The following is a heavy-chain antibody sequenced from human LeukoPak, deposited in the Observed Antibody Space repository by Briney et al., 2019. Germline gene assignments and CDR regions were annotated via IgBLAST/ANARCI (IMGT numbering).Heavy chain of an antibody. J-gene: IGHJ4*02. Sequence: ASVKVSCKASGYTFTGYYMHWVRQAPGQGLEWMGWINPNSGGTNYAQKFQGRATMTRDTSISTAYMELSRLRSDDTAVYYCARKRIAAAGLNFDYWGQGTLVTVSS. D-gene: IGHD6-13*01. CDR2: INPNSGGT. CDR1: GYTFTGYY. CDR3: ARKRIAAAGLNFDY. V-gene: IGHV1-2*02.